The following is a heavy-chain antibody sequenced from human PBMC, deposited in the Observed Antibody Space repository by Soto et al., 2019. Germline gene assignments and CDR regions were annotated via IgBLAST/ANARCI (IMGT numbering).Heavy chain of an antibody. CDR2: MNPNSGNT. V-gene: IGHV1-8*01. J-gene: IGHJ6*03. Sequence: ASVKVSCKASGYTFTSYDINWVRQATGQGLEWMGWMNPNSGNTGYAQKFQGRVTMTRNTSISTAYMELSSLRSEDTAVYYCARERGEYCSSTSCSYSYYYYMDVWGKGTTVTVSS. CDR1: GYTFTSYD. D-gene: IGHD2-2*01. CDR3: ARERGEYCSSTSCSYSYYYYMDV.